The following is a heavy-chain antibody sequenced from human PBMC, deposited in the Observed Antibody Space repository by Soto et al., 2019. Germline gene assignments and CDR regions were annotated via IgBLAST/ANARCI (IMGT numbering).Heavy chain of an antibody. V-gene: IGHV4-59*01. CDR2: IYYSGST. Sequence: PSETLSLTCTVSGASISSYYWSWIRQPPGKGLEWIGYIYYSGSTSYNPSLKSRVTISVDTSKNQFSLKLSSVTAADTAVYYCARHPSDFWFDPWGQGTLVNVSS. D-gene: IGHD2-21*02. J-gene: IGHJ5*02. CDR3: ARHPSDFWFDP. CDR1: GASISSYY.